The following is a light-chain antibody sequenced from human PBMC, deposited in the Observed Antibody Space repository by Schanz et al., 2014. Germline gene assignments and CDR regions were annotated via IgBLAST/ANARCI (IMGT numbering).Light chain of an antibody. J-gene: IGLJ3*02. V-gene: IGLV1-40*01. CDR1: SSNLGAGYD. CDR3: QTYGISQTGLWL. CDR2: ANT. Sequence: QSVLTQPPSVSGAPGQRVTISCTGSSSNLGAGYDVHWFQQLPGTAPKLLMYANTKRPSGVPDRFSGSKSGSSASLAITGLQTEDEASYYCQTYGISQTGLWLFGGGTKLTVL.